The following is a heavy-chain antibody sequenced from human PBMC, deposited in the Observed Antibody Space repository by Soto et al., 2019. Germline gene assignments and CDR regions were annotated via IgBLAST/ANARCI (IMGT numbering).Heavy chain of an antibody. V-gene: IGHV1-18*01. J-gene: IGHJ6*02. CDR3: ARDRSVGVLRFLELSYYYGMDV. CDR1: GYTFTSYG. Sequence: QVQLVQSGAEVKKPGASVKVSCKASGYTFTSYGISWVRQAPGQGLEWMGWISAYNGNTNDAQKLQGRVTMTTDTSTSTAYMELRSMRSEDTAVYYCARDRSVGVLRFLELSYYYGMDVWGQGTTVTVSS. D-gene: IGHD3-3*01. CDR2: ISAYNGNT.